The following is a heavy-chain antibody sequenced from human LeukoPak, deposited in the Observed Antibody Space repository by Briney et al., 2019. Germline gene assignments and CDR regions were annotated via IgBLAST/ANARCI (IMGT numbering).Heavy chain of an antibody. Sequence: GASVKVSXKVSGYTLTELSMHWVRQAPGKGLEWMRGFDPEDGETIYAQKFQGRVTMTEDTSTDTAYMELSSLRSEDTAVYYCATATPAAKGGGFDYWGQGTLVTVSS. J-gene: IGHJ4*02. V-gene: IGHV1-24*01. CDR1: GYTLTELS. CDR3: ATATPAAKGGGFDY. D-gene: IGHD2-2*01. CDR2: FDPEDGET.